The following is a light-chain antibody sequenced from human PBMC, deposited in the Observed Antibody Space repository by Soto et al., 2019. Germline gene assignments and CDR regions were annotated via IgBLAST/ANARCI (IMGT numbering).Light chain of an antibody. V-gene: IGLV2-14*01. CDR2: DVS. CDR1: SSEVCGYNY. CDR3: SSYTSSSTPLYV. Sequence: SAPNQPASVSGVPRPALTLSPTGASSEVCGYNYVSWYQQHPGKAPKLMIYDVSNRPSGVSNRFSGSKSGNTASLTISGLQAEDEADYYCSSYTSSSTPLYVFGTGTKVTVL. J-gene: IGLJ1*01.